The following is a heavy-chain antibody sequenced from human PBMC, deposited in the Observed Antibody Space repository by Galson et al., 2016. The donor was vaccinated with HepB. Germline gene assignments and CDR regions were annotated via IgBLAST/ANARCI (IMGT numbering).Heavy chain of an antibody. Sequence: PALVKPTQTPTLTCTFSGFSLTFSDRGVGVGWVRQPPGKALEWLAVIYWDDDKRYSPSLRSRLTITRDTSKNQVVLTVTNMDSVDTATYFCAHAAKCGNPYYFASWGQGTLVAVSS. J-gene: IGHJ4*02. D-gene: IGHD2-21*01. CDR3: AHAAKCGNPYYFAS. V-gene: IGHV2-5*02. CDR2: IYWDDDK. CDR1: GFSLTFSDRGVG.